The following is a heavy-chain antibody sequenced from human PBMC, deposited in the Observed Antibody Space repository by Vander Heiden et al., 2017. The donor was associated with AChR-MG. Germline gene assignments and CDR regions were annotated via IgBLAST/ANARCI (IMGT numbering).Heavy chain of an antibody. CDR2: INHSGST. Sequence: QVQLQQWGAGLLKPSETLSLTCAVYGGSFSGYYWSWLRQPPGKGLEWIGEINHSGSTNYNPSLKSRVTISVDTSKNQFSLKLSSVTAADTAVYYCARLSSHCSSTSCAVAFDIWGQGTMVTVSS. V-gene: IGHV4-34*01. D-gene: IGHD2-2*01. CDR3: ARLSSHCSSTSCAVAFDI. J-gene: IGHJ3*02. CDR1: GGSFSGYY.